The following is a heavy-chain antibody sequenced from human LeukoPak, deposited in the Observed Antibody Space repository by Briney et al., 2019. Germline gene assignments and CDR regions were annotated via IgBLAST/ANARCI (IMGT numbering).Heavy chain of an antibody. CDR3: ARGVSSSDLNWFDP. D-gene: IGHD6-25*01. Sequence: ASVKVSCKASGYTFTSYGISWVRQAPGQGLEWMGWISAYNGNTNYAQKLQGRVTVTTDTSTSTAYMELRSLRSDDTAVYYCARGVSSSDLNWFDPWGQGTLVTVSS. J-gene: IGHJ5*02. V-gene: IGHV1-18*01. CDR2: ISAYNGNT. CDR1: GYTFTSYG.